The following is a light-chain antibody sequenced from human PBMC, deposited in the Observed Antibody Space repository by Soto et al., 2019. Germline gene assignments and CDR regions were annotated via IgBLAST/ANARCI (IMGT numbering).Light chain of an antibody. Sequence: EIVLTQSPDTLSLSPGETATLSCGASQSVSSSHIAWYQQKPGQSPRLLIDGASSRASGIPDRFSGSGSGTDFTLTISRLEPEDFATYYCQQSYNTPWTFGQGTKVEVK. J-gene: IGKJ1*01. CDR1: QSVSSSH. V-gene: IGKV3D-20*02. CDR3: QQSYNTPWT. CDR2: GAS.